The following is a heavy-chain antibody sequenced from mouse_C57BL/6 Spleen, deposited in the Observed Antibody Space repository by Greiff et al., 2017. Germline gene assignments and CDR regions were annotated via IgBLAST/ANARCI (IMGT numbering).Heavy chain of an antibody. CDR1: GFTFSNYW. J-gene: IGHJ2*01. D-gene: IGHD1-1*01. CDR2: IRLKSDNYAT. Sequence: EVKLVESGGGLVQPGGSMKLSCVASGFTFSNYWMNWVRQSPEKGLEWVAQIRLKSDNYATNYAESVKGRFTISRDDSKSSVYLQMNNLRAEDTGIYYCTAYYGSSFGYWGQCTTLTVSS. CDR3: TAYYGSSFGY. V-gene: IGHV6-3*01.